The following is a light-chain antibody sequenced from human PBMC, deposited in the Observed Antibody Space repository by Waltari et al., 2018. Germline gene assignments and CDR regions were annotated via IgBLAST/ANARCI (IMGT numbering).Light chain of an antibody. CDR1: QSISNY. CDR2: AAS. Sequence: DIQMTQSPSSLSASVGDRVTITCRASQSISNYLNWYQQTPGKAPKLLIYAASSLQSGVPSRFSGSGSGTDFTLTISSLQPEDFATYYCQQSYSTPPTFGQGTKVEIK. V-gene: IGKV1-39*01. CDR3: QQSYSTPPT. J-gene: IGKJ1*01.